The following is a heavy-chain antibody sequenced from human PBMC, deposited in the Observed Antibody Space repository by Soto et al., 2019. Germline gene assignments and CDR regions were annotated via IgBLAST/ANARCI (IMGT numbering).Heavy chain of an antibody. Sequence: QVQLVQSEGEVKQPGASVKLSCKASGYSFTSFGISWVRQAPGQGLEWMGWISPNSGATRYAQNLQGRVTMTTETSATTAYLELRSLPSDDTALYYWVREMWTNYGPQNFFDFWGLGALVTVSS. J-gene: IGHJ4*02. CDR2: ISPNSGAT. D-gene: IGHD4-17*01. V-gene: IGHV1-18*01. CDR3: VREMWTNYGPQNFFDF. CDR1: GYSFTSFG.